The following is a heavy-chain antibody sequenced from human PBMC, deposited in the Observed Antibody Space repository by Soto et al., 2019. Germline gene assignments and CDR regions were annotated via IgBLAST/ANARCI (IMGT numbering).Heavy chain of an antibody. J-gene: IGHJ4*01. Sequence: SVKVACNASGGTFSSYTISWVRQAPGQGLEWMGRIIPILGIANYAQKFQGRVTITADKSTSTAYMELSSLRSEDTAVYYCARGSYTTELVQHYWGQGTLVTVSS. D-gene: IGHD3-10*01. CDR3: ARGSYTTELVQHY. V-gene: IGHV1-69*02. CDR1: GGTFSSYT. CDR2: IIPILGIA.